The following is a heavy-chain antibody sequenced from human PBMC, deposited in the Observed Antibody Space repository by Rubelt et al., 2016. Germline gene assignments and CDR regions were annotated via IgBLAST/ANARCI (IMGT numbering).Heavy chain of an antibody. Sequence: QLQLQESGPGLVKPSETLSLTCTVSGGSISSGSYYWGWIRQPPGKGLEWIGSIYSGGNTYYNASLKSRVTISVDTSKTQFSLNLGSVAAADTAVYYCARGYSTSYYYFDFWGQGALVTVSS. J-gene: IGHJ4*02. CDR2: IYSGGNT. CDR3: ARGYSTSYYYFDF. CDR1: GGSISSGSYY. D-gene: IGHD6-13*01. V-gene: IGHV4-39*01.